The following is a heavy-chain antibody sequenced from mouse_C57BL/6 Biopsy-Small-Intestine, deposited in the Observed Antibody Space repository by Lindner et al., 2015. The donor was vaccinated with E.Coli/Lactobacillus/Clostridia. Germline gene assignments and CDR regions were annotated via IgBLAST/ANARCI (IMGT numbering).Heavy chain of an antibody. CDR3: ARKLGYTMDY. D-gene: IGHD4-1*01. J-gene: IGHJ4*01. Sequence: VQLQESGAELMKPGASVKLSCKATGYTFTGYWIEWVKQRPGHGLEWIGQILPGSGGTNFNEKFKGKATFTADTSSNTAYMQLSSLTTEDSAMYYCARKLGYTMDYWGQGTSVTVSS. V-gene: IGHV1-9*01. CDR1: GYTFTGYW. CDR2: ILPGSGGT.